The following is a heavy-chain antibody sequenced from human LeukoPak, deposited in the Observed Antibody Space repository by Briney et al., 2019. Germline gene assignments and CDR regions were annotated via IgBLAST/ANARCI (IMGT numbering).Heavy chain of an antibody. V-gene: IGHV1-69*13. D-gene: IGHD3-22*01. Sequence: ASVKVPCKASGGTFSSYAISWVRQAPGQGLEWMGGIIPIFGTANYAQKFQGRVTITADESTSTAYMELSSLRSEDTAVYYCARVDSQDTNYYMDVWGKGTTVTISS. CDR3: ARVDSQDTNYYMDV. J-gene: IGHJ6*03. CDR1: GGTFSSYA. CDR2: IIPIFGTA.